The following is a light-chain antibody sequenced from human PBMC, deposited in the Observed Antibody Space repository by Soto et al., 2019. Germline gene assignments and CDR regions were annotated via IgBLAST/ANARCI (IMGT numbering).Light chain of an antibody. CDR1: QSVSSN. CDR2: GAS. CDR3: HQYNNWPPET. V-gene: IGKV3-15*01. J-gene: IGKJ1*01. Sequence: MLRSQGTAAVSVSPGEMATVSCRARQSVSSNLARYSPKPGQAPRHLIYGASTRATGIPARFSGSGSGTEFTLTSSSLQAEDFAVYYCHQYNNWPPETFGQGTKVDIK.